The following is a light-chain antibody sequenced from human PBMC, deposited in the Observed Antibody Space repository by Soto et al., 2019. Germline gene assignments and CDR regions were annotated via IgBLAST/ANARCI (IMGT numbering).Light chain of an antibody. V-gene: IGLV4-69*01. CDR3: QTWGSGIVV. CDR2: LNSDGSH. CDR1: SGHSNYA. Sequence: QSVLTQSPSASASLGASVKLTCTLSSGHSNYAIAWHQQQSEKGPRYLMKLNSDGSHSKGDGIPDRFSGSSSGAERYLTSSSLQYEDESDYYCQTWGSGIVVFGGGTKLTVL. J-gene: IGLJ2*01.